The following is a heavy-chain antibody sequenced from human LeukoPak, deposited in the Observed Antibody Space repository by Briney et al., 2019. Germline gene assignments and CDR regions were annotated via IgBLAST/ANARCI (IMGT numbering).Heavy chain of an antibody. D-gene: IGHD3-10*01. V-gene: IGHV4-39*07. Sequence: SETLSLTCTVSGGSISSSSYYWGWIRQPPGKGLEWIGSIYYSGSTYHNPSLKSRVTISVDTSKNQFSLKLSSVTAADTAVYYCARDIMDYYGSGSPPPEAGIWGQGTMVTVSS. CDR3: ARDIMDYYGSGSPPPEAGI. J-gene: IGHJ3*02. CDR2: IYYSGST. CDR1: GGSISSSSYY.